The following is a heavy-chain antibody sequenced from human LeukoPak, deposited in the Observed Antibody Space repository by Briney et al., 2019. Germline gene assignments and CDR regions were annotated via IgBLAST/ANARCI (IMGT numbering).Heavy chain of an antibody. CDR1: GGSISSGGYS. CDR3: ARDLAGYDSSGYYPFLI. D-gene: IGHD3-22*01. V-gene: IGHV4-30-4*07. Sequence: SQTLSLTCAVSGGSISSGGYSWSWIRQPPGKGLEWIGYIYYSGSTHYNPSLKSRVTISVDTSKNQFSLKLSSVTAADTAVYYCARDLAGYDSSGYYPFLIWGQGTMVTVSS. CDR2: IYYSGST. J-gene: IGHJ3*02.